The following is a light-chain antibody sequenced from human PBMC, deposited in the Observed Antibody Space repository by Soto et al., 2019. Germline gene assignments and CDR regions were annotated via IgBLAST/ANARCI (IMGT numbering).Light chain of an antibody. J-gene: IGKJ4*01. CDR2: DAS. CDR1: QTVRNNY. CDR3: QQFSSYPHT. Sequence: EFVLTQSPGTLSLSPGERATLSCRASQTVRNNYLAWYQQKPGQAPKLLIYDASSRATGIPDRFSGGGSGTDFILTISRLEPEDFAVYYCQQFSSYPHTFGGGTKVEIK. V-gene: IGKV3-20*01.